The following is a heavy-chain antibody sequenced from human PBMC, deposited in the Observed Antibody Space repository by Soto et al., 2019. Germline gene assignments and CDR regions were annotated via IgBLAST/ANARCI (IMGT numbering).Heavy chain of an antibody. D-gene: IGHD6-19*01. J-gene: IGHJ4*02. Sequence: EVQLVQSGAEVKKPGESLKISCKGSGYSFTSYWIGWVRQMPGKGLEWMGIIYPGDSDTRYSPSFQGQVTISADKSITTASQQRKGLKATDTAMYYCARRDRGWYDIDYWGQGTLVTASS. CDR3: ARRDRGWYDIDY. CDR1: GYSFTSYW. V-gene: IGHV5-51*03. CDR2: IYPGDSDT.